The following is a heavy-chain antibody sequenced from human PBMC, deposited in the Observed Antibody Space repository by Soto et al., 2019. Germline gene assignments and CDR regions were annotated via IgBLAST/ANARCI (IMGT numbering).Heavy chain of an antibody. Sequence: SETLSLTCTVSGGSISSYYWSWIRQPPGKGLEWIGYIYYSGSTNYNPSLKSRVTISVDTSKNQFSLKLSSVTAADTAVYYCARHILYXSYMGYFDWLLYDYWGQGTLVTVSS. V-gene: IGHV4-59*08. CDR3: ARHILYXSYMGYFDWLLYDY. CDR2: IYYSGST. CDR1: GGSISSYY. D-gene: IGHD3-9*01. J-gene: IGHJ4*02.